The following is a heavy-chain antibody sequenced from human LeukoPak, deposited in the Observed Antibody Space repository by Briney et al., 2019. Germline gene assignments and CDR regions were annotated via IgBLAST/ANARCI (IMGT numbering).Heavy chain of an antibody. CDR2: ISRDSNDI. Sequence: PGGSLRLSCEASGFIFSSYSMSWVRQAPGKGLEWVSFISRDSNDIYHADSVRARFTITRDNAKNSLYLQMSSLRADDTAVYYCARDLPAAVDWGQGTQVTVSS. CDR3: ARDLPAAVD. D-gene: IGHD2-2*01. V-gene: IGHV3-21*01. J-gene: IGHJ4*02. CDR1: GFIFSSYS.